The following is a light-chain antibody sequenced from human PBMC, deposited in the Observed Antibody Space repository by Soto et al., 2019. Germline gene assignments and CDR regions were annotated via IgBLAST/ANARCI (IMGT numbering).Light chain of an antibody. CDR2: GAS. J-gene: IGKJ3*01. Sequence: EIVLTQSTGTLSLSPGQIAALSWVASQSVASSYLAWYQQKPGQAPRLLIYGASSRATGIPDRFSGSGSGTDFTLTISRLEPEDFAVYYCQQYGSSPRTFGPGTKVDIK. CDR3: QQYGSSPRT. V-gene: IGKV3-20*01. CDR1: QSVASSY.